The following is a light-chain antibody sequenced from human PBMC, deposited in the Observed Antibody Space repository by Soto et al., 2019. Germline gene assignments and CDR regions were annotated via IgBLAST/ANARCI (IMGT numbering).Light chain of an antibody. Sequence: EIVLTQSPGTLSLSPGERVTLSCRASQSVSRNSLAWYQHKPGQAPRLLIYGASSRATGIPDRFSGSGSGADFTLTISRLEPEDSAVFYCQQYSSSLYTFGQGTKLEIK. CDR2: GAS. CDR3: QQYSSSLYT. V-gene: IGKV3-20*01. CDR1: QSVSRNS. J-gene: IGKJ2*01.